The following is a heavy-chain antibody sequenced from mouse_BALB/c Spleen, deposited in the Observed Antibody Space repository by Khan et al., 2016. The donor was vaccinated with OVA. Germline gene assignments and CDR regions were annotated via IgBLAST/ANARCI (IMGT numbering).Heavy chain of an antibody. CDR1: GYTFTSYT. D-gene: IGHD2-14*01. CDR2: IIPSSGYT. Sequence: QMQLKESGAELARPGASVKMSCKASGYTFTSYTMHWVKQRPGQGLEWIGYIIPSSGYTNYNQKFKDKATLTADKSSSTAYMQLSSLTSEDSAVYYCAREGAYYRTDGWFAYWGQGTLVTVSA. CDR3: AREGAYYRTDGWFAY. J-gene: IGHJ3*01. V-gene: IGHV1-4*01.